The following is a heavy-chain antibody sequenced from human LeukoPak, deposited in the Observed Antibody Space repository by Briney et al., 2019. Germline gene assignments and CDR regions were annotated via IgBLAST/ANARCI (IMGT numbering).Heavy chain of an antibody. V-gene: IGHV4-39*01. J-gene: IGHJ4*02. CDR2: IYYSGST. CDR3: ARTSEWELVRY. D-gene: IGHD1-26*01. CDR1: GGSISSSSYY. Sequence: SETLSLTCTVSGGSISSSSYYWGWIRQPPVKGLEWIGSIYYSGSTYYNPSLKSRVTISVDTSKNQFSLKLSSVTAADTAVYYCARTSEWELVRYWGQGTLVTVSS.